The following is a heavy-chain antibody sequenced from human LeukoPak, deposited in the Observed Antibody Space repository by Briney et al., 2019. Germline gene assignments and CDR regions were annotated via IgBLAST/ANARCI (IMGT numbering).Heavy chain of an antibody. J-gene: IGHJ4*02. V-gene: IGHV4-39*07. CDR3: ARAFYYGGSFDY. D-gene: IGHD4-23*01. Sequence: PSETLSLTCTVSGGSISSSSYYWSWIRQPPGKGLEWIGEINHSGSTNYNPSLKSRVTISVDTSKNQFSLKLSSVTAADTAVYYCARAFYYGGSFDYWGQGTLVTVSS. CDR2: INHSGST. CDR1: GGSISSSSYY.